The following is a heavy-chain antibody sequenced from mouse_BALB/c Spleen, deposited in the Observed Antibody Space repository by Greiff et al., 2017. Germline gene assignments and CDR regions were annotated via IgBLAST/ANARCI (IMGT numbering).Heavy chain of an antibody. Sequence: VQLVESGPGLVQPSQSLSITCTVSGFSLTSYGVHWVRQSPGKGLEWLGVIWSGGSTDYNAAFISRLSISKDNSKSQVFFKMNSLQANDTAIYYCARNPLYYYGTFDYWGQGTTLTVSS. D-gene: IGHD1-1*01. CDR1: GFSLTSYG. CDR3: ARNPLYYYGTFDY. CDR2: IWSGGST. J-gene: IGHJ2*01. V-gene: IGHV2-2*02.